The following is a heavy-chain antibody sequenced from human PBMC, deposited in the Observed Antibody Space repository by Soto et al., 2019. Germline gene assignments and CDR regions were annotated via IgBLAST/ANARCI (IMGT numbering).Heavy chain of an antibody. CDR1: GGTFSSNA. V-gene: IGHV1-69*12. Sequence: QVQLVQSGAEVKKPGSSVKVTCKASGGTFSSNAISWVRQAPGQGLEWMGGIIPIFGTAHYAQKFQGRVTITADESTSTAPIELRSLKSEGPAVDYCATGGRGYSAAPRFYFEFWGQGTLVTVSS. J-gene: IGHJ4*02. CDR2: IIPIFGTA. D-gene: IGHD5-18*01. CDR3: ATGGRGYSAAPRFYFEF.